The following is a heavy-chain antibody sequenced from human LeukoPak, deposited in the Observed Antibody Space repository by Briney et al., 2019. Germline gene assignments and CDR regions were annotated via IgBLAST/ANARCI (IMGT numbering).Heavy chain of an antibody. J-gene: IGHJ5*02. CDR2: VSHTGST. CDR1: GASINPSNFY. V-gene: IGHV4-39*01. D-gene: IGHD3-10*01. CDR3: ARQGTMTRGGYWLDP. Sequence: PSETLSLTCTVSGASINPSNFYWGWIRQPPGKGLESIGSVSHTGSTYSNPSLNSRVTISVDTSKNQFSLKLSSVTAADTAVYYCARQGTMTRGGYWLDPWGQGTLVTVSS.